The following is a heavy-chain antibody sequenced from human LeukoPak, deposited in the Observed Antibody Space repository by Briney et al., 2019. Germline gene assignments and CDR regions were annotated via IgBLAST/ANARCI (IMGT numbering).Heavy chain of an antibody. CDR3: ARGRLTMIVVAADYGMDV. D-gene: IGHD3-22*01. J-gene: IGHJ6*02. V-gene: IGHV4-34*01. Sequence: SETLSLTCAVSGGSFSGYYWTWIRQPPGKGLEWIGEINHSGSTNYNPSLKSRVTISVDTSKNQFSLKLSSVTAADTAVYYCARGRLTMIVVAADYGMDVWGQGTTVTVSS. CDR2: INHSGST. CDR1: GGSFSGYY.